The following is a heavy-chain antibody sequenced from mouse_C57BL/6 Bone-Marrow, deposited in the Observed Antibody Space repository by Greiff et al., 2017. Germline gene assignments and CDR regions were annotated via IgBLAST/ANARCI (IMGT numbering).Heavy chain of an antibody. CDR1: GFSLTSYG. J-gene: IGHJ3*02. D-gene: IGHD1-1*01. V-gene: IGHV2-9*01. CDR3: NKHRGYGSVYWFGG. CDR2: IWGGGST. Sequence: VQGVESGPGLVAPSQSLSITCTVSGFSLTSYGVDWVRQPPGKGLEWLGVIWGGGSTNYNSALMSRLSSGKDNSKSQVFLKINRLQTDDTALYYGNKHRGYGSVYWFGGWGHAALVTV.